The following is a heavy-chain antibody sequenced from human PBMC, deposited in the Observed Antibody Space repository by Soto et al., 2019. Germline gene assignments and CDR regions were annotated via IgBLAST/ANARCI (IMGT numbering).Heavy chain of an antibody. V-gene: IGHV1-69*13. CDR1: GGTFSSYA. J-gene: IGHJ5*02. Sequence: ASVKVSCKASGGTFSSYAISWVRQAPGQGLEWMGGIIPIFGTANYAQKFQGRVTITADESTSTAYMELSSLRSEDTAVYYCARVGKGSSNYDILTGYYASRFDPWGQGTPVTVSS. D-gene: IGHD3-9*01. CDR3: ARVGKGSSNYDILTGYYASRFDP. CDR2: IIPIFGTA.